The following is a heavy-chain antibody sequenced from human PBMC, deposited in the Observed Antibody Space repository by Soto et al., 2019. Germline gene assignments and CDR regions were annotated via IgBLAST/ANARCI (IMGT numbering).Heavy chain of an antibody. CDR3: AHSLHPIYTWKRGFDF. D-gene: IGHD1-1*01. CDR1: GFSLSTSGVG. V-gene: IGHV2-5*02. CDR2: IYWDDDK. Sequence: QITLKESGPTLVKPTQTLTLTCTFSGFSLSTSGVGVGWIRQPPGKALEWLALIYWDDDKRYSPSLKSRLTTTKDTSKNQVVLTMTNMDPVDTATYYCAHSLHPIYTWKRGFDFWGQGTLVTVSS. J-gene: IGHJ4*02.